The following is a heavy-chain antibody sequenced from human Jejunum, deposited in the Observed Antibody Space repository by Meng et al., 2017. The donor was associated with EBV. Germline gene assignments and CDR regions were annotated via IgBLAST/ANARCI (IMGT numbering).Heavy chain of an antibody. CDR1: GDTFTRYY. J-gene: IGHJ5*02. Sequence: QVQLVQAGAEVKKPGDSVKVSCKVSGDTFTRYYMHWVRRAPGQGLEWMGIINPTGDSTTYAEKFQDRLTMTRDTSTTTAYMELSSLRSEDTAVYYCAGGMTIRQNWFDPWGQGTLVTVSS. D-gene: IGHD5-24*01. CDR2: INPTGDST. CDR3: AGGMTIRQNWFDP. V-gene: IGHV1-46*01.